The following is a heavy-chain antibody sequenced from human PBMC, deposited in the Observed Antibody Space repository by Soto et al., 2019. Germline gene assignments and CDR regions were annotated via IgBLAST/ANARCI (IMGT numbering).Heavy chain of an antibody. CDR1: GVSFSGYY. D-gene: IGHD2-21*02. Sequence: PSETLFLTCAVYGVSFSGYYWSWIRQTPGKGLEWIGEINPSGSTNYNPSLKSRVTISVDTSKNQFSLQLTSLTAADTAVYYCARDMSGCSSSDCYLSGWFDPWGPGTLVTVSS. V-gene: IGHV4-34*01. J-gene: IGHJ5*02. CDR3: ARDMSGCSSSDCYLSGWFDP. CDR2: INPSGST.